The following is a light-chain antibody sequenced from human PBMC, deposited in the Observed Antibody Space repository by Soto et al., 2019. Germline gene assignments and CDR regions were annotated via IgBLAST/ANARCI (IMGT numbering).Light chain of an antibody. CDR2: EVT. J-gene: IGLJ1*01. V-gene: IGLV2-14*01. CDR1: SSDVGAYDY. Sequence: QSVLTQPASVSGSPGQSITVSCTGTSSDVGAYDYVSWYQHHPGKAPKLIIYEVTNRPSGVSNRFSGSKSGNTASLTISGLQAEDEADYYCNSYTRSTKHVFGTGTKVTV. CDR3: NSYTRSTKHV.